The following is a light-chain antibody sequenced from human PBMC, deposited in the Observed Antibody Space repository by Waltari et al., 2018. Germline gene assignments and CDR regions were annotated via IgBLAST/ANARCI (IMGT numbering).Light chain of an antibody. CDR1: QDISNH. CDR2: DAS. Sequence: DIQMTQSSSSQSASVGDRVTLTCQASQDISNHLNWYQHKAGKAPNLLIYDASTLEAGVPSRFSGSGSGTAFTLTISSLQPADIATYYCQQYDHPPYTFGQGTKLDI. CDR3: QQYDHPPYT. J-gene: IGKJ2*01. V-gene: IGKV1-33*01.